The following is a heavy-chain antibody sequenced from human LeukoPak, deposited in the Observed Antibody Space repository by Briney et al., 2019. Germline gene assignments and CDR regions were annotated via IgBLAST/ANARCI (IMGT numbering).Heavy chain of an antibody. CDR2: ISSSSSTI. CDR3: ARESLWFGEINWFDP. CDR1: GFTFSSYS. V-gene: IGHV3-48*01. D-gene: IGHD3-10*01. J-gene: IGHJ5*02. Sequence: GGSLRLSCAASGFTFSSYSMNWVRQAPGKGLEWVSYISSSSSTIYYADSVEGRFTISRDNAKNSLYLQMNSLRAEDTAVYYCARESLWFGEINWFDPWGQGTLVTVSS.